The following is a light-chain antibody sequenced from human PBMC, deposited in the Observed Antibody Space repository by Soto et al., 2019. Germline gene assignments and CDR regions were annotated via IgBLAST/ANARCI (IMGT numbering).Light chain of an antibody. Sequence: DVQMTQSPSSLSAFVGDKVTITCRASQGIAPSLAWFQQKPGKVPKLLIYATSTLPSGVPSRFSGSGSGTDFTLTINSLQPEDVGTYYCQKYNSGPLTFGGGTKVEIK. V-gene: IGKV1-27*01. J-gene: IGKJ4*01. CDR1: QGIAPS. CDR3: QKYNSGPLT. CDR2: ATS.